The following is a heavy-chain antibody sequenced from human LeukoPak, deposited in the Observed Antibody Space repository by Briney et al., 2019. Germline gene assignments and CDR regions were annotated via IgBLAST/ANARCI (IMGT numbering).Heavy chain of an antibody. D-gene: IGHD1-1*01. CDR2: ISNSGNTI. J-gene: IGHJ4*02. Sequence: PGESLRLSCAASGFTFSSYEMNWVRQAPGKGLEWVSYISNSGNTIFYADSVKGRFTISRDNGKNSLYLQMNSLRAEDTAVYYCARVFSNPTGNDYWGQGTLVTVSS. CDR1: GFTFSSYE. CDR3: ARVFSNPTGNDY. V-gene: IGHV3-48*03.